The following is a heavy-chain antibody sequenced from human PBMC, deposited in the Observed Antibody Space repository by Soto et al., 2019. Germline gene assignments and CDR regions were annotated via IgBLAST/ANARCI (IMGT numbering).Heavy chain of an antibody. Sequence: PGGSLRLSCAASGFTFSSYAMSWVRQAPGKGLEWVSAISGSGGSTYYADSVKGRFTISRDNSKNTLYLQMNSLRAEDTAVYYCAKDDILTGYLSEYYFDYWGQGTRVTVSS. J-gene: IGHJ4*02. V-gene: IGHV3-23*01. CDR2: ISGSGGST. CDR3: AKDDILTGYLSEYYFDY. D-gene: IGHD3-9*01. CDR1: GFTFSSYA.